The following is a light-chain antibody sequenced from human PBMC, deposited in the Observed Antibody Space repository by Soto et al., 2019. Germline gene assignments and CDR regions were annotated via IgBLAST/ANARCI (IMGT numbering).Light chain of an antibody. CDR3: PHYGSLPRT. Sequence: EIVLTQFPGTLSLYPGERATLSCRASQSVTSSSLAWYQQKVGRAPRVLIYGASNRATGIPDRFSGSGSGTDFTLTITGLEPKDFAVYYCPHYGSLPRTFGQGTRKAIK. J-gene: IGKJ5*01. V-gene: IGKV3-20*01. CDR2: GAS. CDR1: QSVTSSS.